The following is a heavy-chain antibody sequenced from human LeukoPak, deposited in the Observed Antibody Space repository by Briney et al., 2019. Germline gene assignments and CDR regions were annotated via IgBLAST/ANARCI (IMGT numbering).Heavy chain of an antibody. CDR2: IIPILGTA. CDR1: GGTFSSYA. CDR3: ARGEIPIAAAGITFDY. Sequence: ASVKVSCKASGGTFSSYAISWVRQAPGQGLEWMGGIIPILGTANYAQKFQGRVTITTDESTSTAYMELSSLRSEDTAVYYCARGEIPIAAAGITFDYWGQGTLVTVSS. D-gene: IGHD6-13*01. J-gene: IGHJ4*02. V-gene: IGHV1-69*05.